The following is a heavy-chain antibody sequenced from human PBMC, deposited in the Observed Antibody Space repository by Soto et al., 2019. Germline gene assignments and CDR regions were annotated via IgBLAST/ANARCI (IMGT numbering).Heavy chain of an antibody. CDR3: ARTTGDHVAFYI. Sequence: SETLSITCTVSGGSISSYYWSWIRQPPGKGLEWIGYIYYSGSTNYNPSLKSRVTISVDTSKNQFSLKLSSVTAADTAVYYCARTTGDHVAFYIWGQGTMVTVSS. D-gene: IGHD4-17*01. CDR1: GGSISSYY. V-gene: IGHV4-59*01. J-gene: IGHJ3*02. CDR2: IYYSGST.